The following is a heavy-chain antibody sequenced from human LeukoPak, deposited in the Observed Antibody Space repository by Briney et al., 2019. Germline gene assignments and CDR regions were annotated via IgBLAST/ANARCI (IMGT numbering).Heavy chain of an antibody. Sequence: PSETLSLTCAVSGASISGPYYSGWIRQSPGKVLEWIGKIYHSESSYYNPSLKSRVTMSVARSKNHFYLNVKSVTAADTAVYYCARVSDDEYGGNSGANYFDYGGRGTLVTVSS. V-gene: IGHV4-38-2*01. CDR1: GASISGPYY. CDR3: ARVSDDEYGGNSGANYFDY. J-gene: IGHJ4*02. D-gene: IGHD4-23*01. CDR2: IYHSESS.